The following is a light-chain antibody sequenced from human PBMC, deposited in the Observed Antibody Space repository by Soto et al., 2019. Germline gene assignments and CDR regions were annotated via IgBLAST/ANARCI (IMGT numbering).Light chain of an antibody. V-gene: IGKV3-11*01. J-gene: IGKJ5*01. Sequence: SVLAQSTATLSLSPAESATLSCRASQSVSSYLAWYQQKPGQAPRLLIYDASNRATGIPARFSGSGSGTDFTLTISSLEPEDFAVYYCQQRSNWPPITFGQGTRLEL. CDR3: QQRSNWPPIT. CDR2: DAS. CDR1: QSVSSY.